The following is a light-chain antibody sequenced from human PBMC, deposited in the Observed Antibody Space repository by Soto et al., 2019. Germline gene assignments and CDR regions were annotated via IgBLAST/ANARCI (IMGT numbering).Light chain of an antibody. Sequence: IVMTQSPATLSVSPGERATLSCRASQSVRSNLAWYQQKPGQSPRLLINGASTRATGIPARFSGSGSGTEFTLTISSLQYEDFAVYYCQQYNNWPPTFGQGTKVEIK. J-gene: IGKJ1*01. CDR3: QQYNNWPPT. CDR2: GAS. CDR1: QSVRSN. V-gene: IGKV3-15*01.